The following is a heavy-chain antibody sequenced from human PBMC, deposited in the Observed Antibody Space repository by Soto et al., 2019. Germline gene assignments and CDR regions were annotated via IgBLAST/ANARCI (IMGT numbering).Heavy chain of an antibody. CDR3: ARVRNDYEKPTTYYFDY. CDR1: GFTFSSYG. D-gene: IGHD4-17*01. CDR2: IWYDGSNK. V-gene: IGHV3-33*01. Sequence: GVSLRLSCAASGFTFSSYGMHWVRQAPGKGLEWVAVIWYDGSNKYYADSVKGRFTISRDNSKNTLYLQMNSLRAEDTAVYYCARVRNDYEKPTTYYFDYWGQGTLVTVSS. J-gene: IGHJ4*02.